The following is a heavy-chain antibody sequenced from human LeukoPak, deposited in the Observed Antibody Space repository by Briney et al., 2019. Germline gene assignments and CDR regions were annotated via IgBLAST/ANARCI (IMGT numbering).Heavy chain of an antibody. Sequence: SETLSLTCTVSGGSISSYYWSWIRQPAGKGPEWIGRIYTSGSTNYNPSLKSRVTMSVDTSKNQFSLKLSSVTAADTAVYYCARDRLGYCSSTSCRDAFDIWGQGTMVTVSS. CDR1: GGSISSYY. CDR2: IYTSGST. D-gene: IGHD2-2*01. V-gene: IGHV4-4*07. J-gene: IGHJ3*02. CDR3: ARDRLGYCSSTSCRDAFDI.